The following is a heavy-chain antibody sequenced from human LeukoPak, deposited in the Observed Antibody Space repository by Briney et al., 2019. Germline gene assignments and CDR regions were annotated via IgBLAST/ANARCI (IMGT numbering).Heavy chain of an antibody. V-gene: IGHV4-4*07. D-gene: IGHD3-3*01. CDR1: GGSISSYY. Sequence: SETLSLTCTVSGGSISSYYWSWIRQPAGKGLEWNGRIYTSGSTNYNPSLKSRVTMSVDTSKNQFSLKLSSVTAADTAVYYCAREGEGQRGHYDFWSGYPNYYFDYWGQGTLVTVSS. J-gene: IGHJ4*02. CDR3: AREGEGQRGHYDFWSGYPNYYFDY. CDR2: IYTSGST.